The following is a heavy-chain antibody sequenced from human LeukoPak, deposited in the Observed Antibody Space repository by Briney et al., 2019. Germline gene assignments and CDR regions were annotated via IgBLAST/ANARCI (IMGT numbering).Heavy chain of an antibody. J-gene: IGHJ5*02. V-gene: IGHV1-24*01. CDR3: ATDREVRGVYNWFDP. CDR2: FDPEDGET. D-gene: IGHD3-10*01. Sequence: APVKVSCKVSGYTLTELSMHWVRQAPGKGLEWMGGFDPEDGETIYAQKFQGRVTMTEDTSTDTAYMELNSLRSEDTAVYYCATDREVRGVYNWFDPWGQGTLVTVSS. CDR1: GYTLTELS.